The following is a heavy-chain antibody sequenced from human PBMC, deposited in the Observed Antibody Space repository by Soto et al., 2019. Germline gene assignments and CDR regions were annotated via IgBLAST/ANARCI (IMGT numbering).Heavy chain of an antibody. V-gene: IGHV1-18*01. J-gene: IGHJ4*02. Sequence: ASVKVSCKASGYTFTSYGISWVRRAPGQGLEWMGWISAYNGNTNYAQKLQGRVTMTTDTSTGTAYMELRSLRSDDTAVYYCARDGSDFWSGYYTFDYWGQGTLVTVSS. CDR2: ISAYNGNT. CDR3: ARDGSDFWSGYYTFDY. CDR1: GYTFTSYG. D-gene: IGHD3-3*01.